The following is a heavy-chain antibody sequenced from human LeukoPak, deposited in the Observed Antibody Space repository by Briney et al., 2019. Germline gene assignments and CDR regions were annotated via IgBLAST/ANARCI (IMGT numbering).Heavy chain of an antibody. CDR2: INTDGSST. J-gene: IGHJ4*02. V-gene: IGHV3-74*01. CDR1: GFTFSSYW. Sequence: GGSLRLSCAASGFTFSSYWMHWVRQAPGKGLVWVSRINTDGSSTSYADSVKGRFTISRDNAKNTLYLQMNSLRAEDTAVYYCASGYSSGSRYYFDYWGQGTLVTVSS. CDR3: ASGYSSGSRYYFDY. D-gene: IGHD6-19*01.